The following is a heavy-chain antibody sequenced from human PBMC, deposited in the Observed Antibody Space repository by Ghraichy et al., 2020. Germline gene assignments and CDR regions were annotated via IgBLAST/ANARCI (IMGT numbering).Heavy chain of an antibody. V-gene: IGHV4-4*02. Sequence: SETLSLTCTVSGGSITGNWWSWVRQPPGKGLEWIGEPYHSGRSKYHPSLESRVTISIDTSKNQFSMELVSVTAADTAMYYCARHTAVTATRGFDFWGQGTLVTVSS. CDR1: GGSITGNW. CDR2: PYHSGRS. D-gene: IGHD2-21*02. J-gene: IGHJ4*02. CDR3: ARHTAVTATRGFDF.